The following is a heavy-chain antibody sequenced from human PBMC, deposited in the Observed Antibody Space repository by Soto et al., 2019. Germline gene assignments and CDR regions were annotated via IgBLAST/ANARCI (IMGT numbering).Heavy chain of an antibody. CDR3: AKEGYSGYGDCSGGSCYHDY. V-gene: IGHV3-23*01. CDR1: GFTFSSYA. Sequence: GESLRISCAASGFTFSSYAMSWVRQAPGKGLEWVSAISGSGGSTYYADSVKGRFTISRDNSKNTLYLQMNSLRAEDTAVYYCAKEGYSGYGDCSGGSCYHDYWGQGTLVTVSS. J-gene: IGHJ4*02. CDR2: ISGSGGST. D-gene: IGHD2-15*01.